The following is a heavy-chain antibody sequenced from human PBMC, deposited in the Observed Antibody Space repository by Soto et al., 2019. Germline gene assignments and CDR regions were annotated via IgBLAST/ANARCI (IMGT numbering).Heavy chain of an antibody. CDR1: VGTFSSCT. J-gene: IGHJ6*03. Sequence: ASVKVSCKASVGTFSSCTISWVRQAPGQGLEWMGRIIPILDVANYAQKSQGRVTITADKSTSTAYLELSSLRSEDTAVYYCATINSYYYYMDVWGKGTTVTVSS. CDR2: IIPILDVA. CDR3: ATINSYYYYMDV. V-gene: IGHV1-69*02.